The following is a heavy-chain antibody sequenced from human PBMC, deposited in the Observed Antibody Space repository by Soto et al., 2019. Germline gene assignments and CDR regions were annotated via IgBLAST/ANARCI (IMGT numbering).Heavy chain of an antibody. Sequence: EASVKVSCKASAYTFTNYGISWVRQAPGQGLEWMGGFIPIFDAANYAQNFRGRVTITADESTSTAYMELSGLRSEDTAMYYCARKAESYGFDIWGQGTLVTVSS. V-gene: IGHV1-69*13. CDR1: AYTFTNYG. D-gene: IGHD3-10*01. CDR3: ARKAESYGFDI. J-gene: IGHJ3*02. CDR2: FIPIFDAA.